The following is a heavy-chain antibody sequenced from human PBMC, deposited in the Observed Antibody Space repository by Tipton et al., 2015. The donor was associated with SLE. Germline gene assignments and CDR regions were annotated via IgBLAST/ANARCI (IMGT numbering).Heavy chain of an antibody. D-gene: IGHD6-6*01. CDR3: ARDISSSSEGGYYYYYMDV. Sequence: TLSLTCTVSGGSISSGSYYWSWIRQPAGKGLEWIGRIYTSGSTNYNPSLKSRVTISVDTSKNQFSLKLSSVTAADTAVYYCARDISSSSEGGYYYYYMDVWGKGTTVTVSS. CDR2: IYTSGST. V-gene: IGHV4-61*02. CDR1: GGSISSGSYY. J-gene: IGHJ6*03.